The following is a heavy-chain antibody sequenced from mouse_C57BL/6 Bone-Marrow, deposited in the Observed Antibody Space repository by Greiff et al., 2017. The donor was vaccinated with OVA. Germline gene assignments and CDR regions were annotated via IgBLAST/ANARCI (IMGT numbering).Heavy chain of an antibody. J-gene: IGHJ4*01. CDR1: GYTFTDHI. V-gene: IGHV1-11*01. Sequence: QVQLQQSGAELVKPGASVKLSCKASGYTFTDHIMNWVKKRPGQGLEWIGRIYPVSGDTNYNKKFMGKATFSVDRSSSTVYMVLSSLTSEDPAVYDCGRESNYDYAMDYWGQGTSVTVSS. CDR3: GRESNYDYAMDY. D-gene: IGHD2-5*01. CDR2: IYPVSGDT.